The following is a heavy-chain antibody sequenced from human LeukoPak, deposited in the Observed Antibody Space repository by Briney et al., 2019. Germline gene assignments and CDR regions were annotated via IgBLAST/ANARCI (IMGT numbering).Heavy chain of an antibody. D-gene: IGHD6-19*01. V-gene: IGHV5-10-1*01. J-gene: IGHJ4*02. CDR2: INPSDSNT. CDR1: GYTFTNNW. Sequence: GESPRISCKGSGYTFTNNWISWVRQMPGKGLEWMGRINPSDSNTDYSPSFQGHVTISADKSINTVYLQWGSLKASDTAMYYYARGHGWVDYWGQGALVTVSS. CDR3: ARGHGWVDY.